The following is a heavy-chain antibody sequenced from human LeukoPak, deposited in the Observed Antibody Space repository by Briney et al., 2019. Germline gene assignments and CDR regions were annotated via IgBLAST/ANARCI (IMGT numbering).Heavy chain of an antibody. CDR1: GYTFTGYY. CDR2: INPNSGGT. J-gene: IGHJ3*02. CDR3: ARDLEQWLDGGDAFDI. D-gene: IGHD6-19*01. V-gene: IGHV1-2*02. Sequence: ALVKVSCKASGYTFTGYYMHWVRQAPGQGLEWMGWINPNSGGTNYAQKFQGRVTMTRDTSISTAYMELSRLRSDDTAVYYCARDLEQWLDGGDAFDIWGQGTMVTVSS.